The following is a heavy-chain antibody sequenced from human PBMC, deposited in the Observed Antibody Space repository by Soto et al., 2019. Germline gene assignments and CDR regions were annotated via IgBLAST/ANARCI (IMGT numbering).Heavy chain of an antibody. CDR1: GGSFSGHS. V-gene: IGHV4-34*01. CDR3: STRAYDTNGYYRFDP. D-gene: IGHD3-22*01. CDR2: INHSGRV. J-gene: IGHJ5*01. Sequence: SETLSLTCAVYGGSFSGHSWNWIRQSPGKGLEWIGDINHSGRVNYSPSLKSRVTISLDTSKNQFSLTLSAVTAADTAMYYCSTRAYDTNGYYRFDPWGQGNLVTVSS.